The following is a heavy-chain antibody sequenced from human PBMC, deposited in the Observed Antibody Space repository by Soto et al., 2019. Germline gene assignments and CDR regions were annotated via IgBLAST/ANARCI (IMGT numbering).Heavy chain of an antibody. Sequence: GASVKVSCKASGYTFTSYAMHWVRQAPGQRLEWMGWINAGNGNTKYSQKFQGRVTITRDTSASTAYMELSSLRSEDTAVYYCARVYGRVGATPFHAFDIWGQGTMVTVSS. CDR3: ARVYGRVGATPFHAFDI. J-gene: IGHJ3*02. CDR1: GYTFTSYA. D-gene: IGHD1-26*01. CDR2: INAGNGNT. V-gene: IGHV1-3*01.